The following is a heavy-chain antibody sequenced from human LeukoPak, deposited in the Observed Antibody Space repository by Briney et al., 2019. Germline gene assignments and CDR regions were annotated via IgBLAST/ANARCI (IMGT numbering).Heavy chain of an antibody. J-gene: IGHJ4*02. CDR2: IYSGGST. CDR3: ARVGDSLHY. D-gene: IGHD3-10*01. CDR1: GFTVSSNF. Sequence: PGGSLRLSCAASGFTVSSNFMTWVRQAPGKGLEWVSVIYSGGSTYYADSVKDRFTISRDNSKNMLYLQMNSLRAEDTAVYYCARVGDSLHYWGQGTLVTVSS. V-gene: IGHV3-66*01.